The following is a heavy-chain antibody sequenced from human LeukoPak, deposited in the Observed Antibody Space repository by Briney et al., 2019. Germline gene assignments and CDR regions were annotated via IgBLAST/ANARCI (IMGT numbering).Heavy chain of an antibody. CDR1: GGSIRGSNYY. CDR3: ARAPGTTFDY. Sequence: SETLSLTCTVSGGSIRGSNYYWGWIRQPPGKGLQWIGGIYYTGSTYYNPSLKSRVTISVDTSKNQFSLKLTSVTAADTAVYYCARAPGTTFDYWGHGNMVTVSS. D-gene: IGHD4-17*01. V-gene: IGHV4-39*01. J-gene: IGHJ4*01. CDR2: IYYTGST.